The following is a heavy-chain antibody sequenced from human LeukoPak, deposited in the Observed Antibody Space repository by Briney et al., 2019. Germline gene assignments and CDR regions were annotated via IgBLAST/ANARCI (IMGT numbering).Heavy chain of an antibody. CDR2: INHSGST. CDR3: ARGWSGRGWEDIVVVVAATLYDY. CDR1: GGSFSGYY. V-gene: IGHV4-34*01. D-gene: IGHD2-15*01. Sequence: PSETLSLTCAVYGGSFSGYYWSWIRQPPGKGLEWIGEINHSGSTNYNPSLKSRVTISVDTSKNQFSLKLSSVTAADTAVYYCARGWSGRGWEDIVVVVAATLYDYWGQGTLVTVSS. J-gene: IGHJ4*02.